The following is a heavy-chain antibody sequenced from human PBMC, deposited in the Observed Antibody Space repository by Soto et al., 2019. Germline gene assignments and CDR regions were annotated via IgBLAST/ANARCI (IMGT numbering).Heavy chain of an antibody. CDR2: INHSGST. V-gene: IGHV4-34*01. CDR1: GGSFSAYY. J-gene: IGHJ4*02. CDR3: ARDKITGLFDY. D-gene: IGHD2-8*02. Sequence: QVQLQQWGAGLLKPSETLSLTCAVYGGSFSAYYWTWIRQPPGTGLEWIGQINHSGSTNYNPSHKSRVTISVDTSKNQFSLKLTSVTAADTAVYYCARDKITGLFDYWGQGTLVTVSS.